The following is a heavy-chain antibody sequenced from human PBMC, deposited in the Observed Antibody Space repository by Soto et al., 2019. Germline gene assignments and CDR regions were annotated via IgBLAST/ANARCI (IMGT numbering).Heavy chain of an antibody. J-gene: IGHJ6*02. CDR3: ARDKRRSGFWSGYYPPYYGMDV. D-gene: IGHD3-3*01. V-gene: IGHV4-30-4*01. CDR1: GGSISSGDYY. Sequence: SETLSLTCTVSGGSISSGDYYWSWIRQPPGKGLEWIGYIYYSGSTYYNPSLKSRVTISVDTSKNQFSLKLSSVTAADTAVYYCARDKRRSGFWSGYYPPYYGMDVWGQGTTVTVSS. CDR2: IYYSGST.